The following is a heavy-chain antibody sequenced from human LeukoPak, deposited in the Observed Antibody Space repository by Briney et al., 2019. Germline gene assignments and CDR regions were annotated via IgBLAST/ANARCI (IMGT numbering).Heavy chain of an antibody. CDR3: ARVRITRANWFDP. Sequence: GGSLRLYCAASGFTFSDYWMLWVRQAPGKGLVWVSRILSDASSTSYADSVKGRFTISRDIAKNTLYLQMNSLRAEDTAVYYCARVRITRANWFDPWGQGTLVTVSS. D-gene: IGHD2-2*01. CDR2: ILSDASST. V-gene: IGHV3-74*01. CDR1: GFTFSDYW. J-gene: IGHJ5*02.